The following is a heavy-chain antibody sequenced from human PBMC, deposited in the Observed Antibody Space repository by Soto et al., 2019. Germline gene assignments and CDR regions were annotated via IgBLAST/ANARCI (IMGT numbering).Heavy chain of an antibody. Sequence: SETLSLTCTVSGGSISSYYWSWIRQPPGKGLEWIGYIYYSGSTNYNPSLKSRVTISVDTSKNQFSLKLSSVTAADTAVYYCARNYYDSSGYQDAFDIWGQGTMVTVSS. CDR3: ARNYYDSSGYQDAFDI. CDR1: GGSISSYY. J-gene: IGHJ3*02. CDR2: IYYSGST. V-gene: IGHV4-59*01. D-gene: IGHD3-22*01.